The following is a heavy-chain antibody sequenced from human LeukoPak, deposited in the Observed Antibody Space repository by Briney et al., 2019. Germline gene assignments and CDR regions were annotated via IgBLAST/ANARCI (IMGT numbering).Heavy chain of an antibody. V-gene: IGHV1-24*01. D-gene: IGHD2-15*01. Sequence: GASVKVSCKVSGNTLTDLSIHWVRQAPGKGLDWMGGFDPEDAEVVYAEKFQDRVTMTEDPSTDTAYLELSGLRSEDTAVYYCAAEGQWSLVHYFNSWGQGTLVTVSS. CDR3: AAEGQWSLVHYFNS. J-gene: IGHJ4*02. CDR1: GNTLTDLS. CDR2: FDPEDAEV.